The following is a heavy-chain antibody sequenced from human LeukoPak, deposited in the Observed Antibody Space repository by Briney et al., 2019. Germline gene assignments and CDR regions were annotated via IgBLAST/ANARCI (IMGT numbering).Heavy chain of an antibody. V-gene: IGHV3-48*03. CDR2: ISSSGSTI. CDR3: ARGNISMDYGMDV. Sequence: GGSLRLSCPASGFTFSSYEMNWVRQAPGKGLEWVSYISSSGSTIYYADSVKGRFTISRDNAKNSLYLQMNSLRAEDTAVYYCARGNISMDYGMDVWGQGTTVTVSS. D-gene: IGHD2/OR15-2a*01. CDR1: GFTFSSYE. J-gene: IGHJ6*02.